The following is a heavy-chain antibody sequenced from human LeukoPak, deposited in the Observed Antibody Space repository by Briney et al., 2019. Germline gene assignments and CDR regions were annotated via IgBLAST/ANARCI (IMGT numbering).Heavy chain of an antibody. Sequence: SETLSLTCAVYGGSFSGYYWSWIRQPPGKGLEWIGEINHSGSTNYNPSLKSRVTISVDTSKNQFSLKLSSVTAADTAVYYCARERYYDKTNPSDAFDIWGQGTMVTVSS. D-gene: IGHD3-22*01. CDR3: ARERYYDKTNPSDAFDI. CDR1: GGSFSGYY. CDR2: INHSGST. V-gene: IGHV4-34*01. J-gene: IGHJ3*02.